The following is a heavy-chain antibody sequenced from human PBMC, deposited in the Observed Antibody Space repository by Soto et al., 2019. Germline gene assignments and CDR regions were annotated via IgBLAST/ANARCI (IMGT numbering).Heavy chain of an antibody. CDR2: INSDGSST. D-gene: IGHD2-2*01. CDR3: ARPQYLPDDVFDV. J-gene: IGHJ3*01. CDR1: GFTFTHYW. Sequence: GALRLSCAGSGFTFTHYWMQWVRQAPGKGLVWVSRINSDGSSTSHADSVKGRFTISRDNAKNTPYLQMSSLRAEDTAVYYCARPQYLPDDVFDVWGRGTVVTVSS. V-gene: IGHV3-74*01.